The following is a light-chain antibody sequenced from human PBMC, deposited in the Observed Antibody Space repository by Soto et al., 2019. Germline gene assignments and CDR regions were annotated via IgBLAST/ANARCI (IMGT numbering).Light chain of an antibody. J-gene: IGKJ3*01. CDR3: QYYGDSPLVT. Sequence: EIVLTQSPGTLSVSPGERATLSCRASQSVMRSYLGWYQQKAGQAPRLLIYGTSTRASGITDRFSGSGSGTDLTLTISRVEPEDFAVYYCQYYGDSPLVTFGPGTKVDLK. CDR1: QSVMRSY. V-gene: IGKV3-20*01. CDR2: GTS.